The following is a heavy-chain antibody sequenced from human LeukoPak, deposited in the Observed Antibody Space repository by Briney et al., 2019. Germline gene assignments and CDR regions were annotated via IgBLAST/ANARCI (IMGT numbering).Heavy chain of an antibody. CDR1: GGTFSSYA. CDR2: IIPIFGTA. Sequence: GSSVKVSCKASGGTFSSYAISWVRQAPGQGLEWMGGIIPIFGTANYAQKFQGGVTITTDESTSTAYMELSSLRSEDTAVYYCARGVAAAAGFNWFDPWGQGTLVTVSS. D-gene: IGHD6-13*01. V-gene: IGHV1-69*05. CDR3: ARGVAAAAGFNWFDP. J-gene: IGHJ5*02.